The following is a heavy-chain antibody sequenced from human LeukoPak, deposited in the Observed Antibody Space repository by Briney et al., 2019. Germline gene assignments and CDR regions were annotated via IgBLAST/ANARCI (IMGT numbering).Heavy chain of an antibody. CDR1: GGSISSGGYY. J-gene: IGHJ3*02. CDR3: ARENPITIFGVVIDDAFDI. CDR2: IYYSGST. Sequence: PSETLSLTCTVSGGSISSGGYYWSWIRQHPGTGLEWIGYIYYSGSTYYNPSLKSRVTISVDTSKNQFSLKLSSVTAADTAVYYCARENPITIFGVVIDDAFDIWGQGTMVTVSS. V-gene: IGHV4-31*03. D-gene: IGHD3-3*01.